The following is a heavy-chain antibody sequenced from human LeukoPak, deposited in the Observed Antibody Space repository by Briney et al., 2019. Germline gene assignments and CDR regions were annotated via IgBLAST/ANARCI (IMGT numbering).Heavy chain of an antibody. CDR1: GYTFTGYS. Sequence: ASVKVSCKASGYTFTGYSIHYVRQAPGQGLEWMGWINPNSGDTNYAQKFQGRVTLTRDTSISTAYMELSRLRSDDTAVYYCAREVPRIVVVVAATRKFDYWGQGTLVTVSS. CDR3: AREVPRIVVVVAATRKFDY. CDR2: INPNSGDT. J-gene: IGHJ4*02. V-gene: IGHV1-2*02. D-gene: IGHD2-15*01.